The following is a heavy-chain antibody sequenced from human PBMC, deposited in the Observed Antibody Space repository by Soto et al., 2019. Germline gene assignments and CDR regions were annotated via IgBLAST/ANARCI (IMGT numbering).Heavy chain of an antibody. J-gene: IGHJ1*01. V-gene: IGHV3-23*01. CDR1: GFTFSSYA. CDR2: ISGGGSTT. CDR3: ARDQAAGGTISRYFQD. Sequence: EVQLLESGGGLVQPEGSLRLSCEASGFTFSSYAMSWVRQAPGKGLEWVSGISGGGSTTYYADSVKGRFTISRDNSKNTLYLQVNSLRDEATAVYYCARDQAAGGTISRYFQDWGQGTLVTVSS. D-gene: IGHD6-13*01.